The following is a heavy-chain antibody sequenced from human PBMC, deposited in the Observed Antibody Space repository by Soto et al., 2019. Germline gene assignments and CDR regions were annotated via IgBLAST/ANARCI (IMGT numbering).Heavy chain of an antibody. CDR1: GGSISSSSYY. Sequence: PSETVSLTCTVSGGSISSSSYYWGWIRLPPGKGLEWIGSIYYSGSTYYNPSLKSRVTISVDTSKNQFSLKLSSVTAADTAVYYCARLQSGSYFPWFDPWGQGTLVTVSS. D-gene: IGHD1-26*01. J-gene: IGHJ5*02. CDR2: IYYSGST. V-gene: IGHV4-39*01. CDR3: ARLQSGSYFPWFDP.